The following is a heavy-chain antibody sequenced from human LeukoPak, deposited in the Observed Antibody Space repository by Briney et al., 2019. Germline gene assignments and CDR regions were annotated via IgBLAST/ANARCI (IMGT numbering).Heavy chain of an antibody. CDR1: GYTFTSFD. J-gene: IGHJ4*02. CDR3: AIGRGSRSSDC. D-gene: IGHD6-13*01. CDR2: MNPNSGDT. Sequence: ASVKVSCKASGYTFTSFDINWVRQATGQGLEWMGWMNPNSGDTGYAQKFQGRVTMTRDTSISTAYLELSGLRSDDTAVYYSAIGRGSRSSDCSGQGTLVTVSS. V-gene: IGHV1-8*01.